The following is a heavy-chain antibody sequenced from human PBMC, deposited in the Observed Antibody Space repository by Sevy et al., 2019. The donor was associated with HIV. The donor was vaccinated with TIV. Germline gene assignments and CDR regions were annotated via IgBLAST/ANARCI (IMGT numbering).Heavy chain of an antibody. Sequence: SETLSLTCTVSGGSISSGSYYWSWIRQSAGKGLEWIGRLYINGNTNYNPSLKGRVTMSVDTSKNQFSLKLSSVTAAETAVYYGVSGRYSSGWDHYYYYAIDVRGQGTTVTVSS. CDR2: LYINGNT. D-gene: IGHD6-19*01. CDR3: VSGRYSSGWDHYYYYAIDV. CDR1: GGSISSGSYY. V-gene: IGHV4-61*02. J-gene: IGHJ6*02.